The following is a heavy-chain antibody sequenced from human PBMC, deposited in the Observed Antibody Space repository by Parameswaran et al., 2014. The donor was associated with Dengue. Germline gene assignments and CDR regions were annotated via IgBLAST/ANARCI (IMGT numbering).Heavy chain of an antibody. CDR3: AASPSPEEHLLWSPPMDV. D-gene: IGHD1-14*01. CDR2: IIPIFGTA. J-gene: IGHJ6*02. Sequence: VRQAPGQGLEWMGGIIPIFGTANYAQKFQGRVTITADESTSTAYMELSSLRSEDTAVYYCAASPSPEEHLLWSPPMDVWGQGTTVTVSS. V-gene: IGHV1-69*01.